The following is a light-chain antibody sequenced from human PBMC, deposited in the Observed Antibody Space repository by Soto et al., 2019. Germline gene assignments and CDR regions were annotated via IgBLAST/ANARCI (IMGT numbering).Light chain of an antibody. CDR3: QQSYSTHPT. CDR2: LTS. Sequence: DIHMTQSPSSLSASVGDRVTITCRASQSVSTSLNWFQQKPGKAPKLLIYLTSTLQSGVPSRFSGSGSRTDFTLTIDSLQPEDVATYYCQQSYSTHPTFGQGTKLQIK. CDR1: QSVSTS. J-gene: IGKJ2*01. V-gene: IGKV1-39*01.